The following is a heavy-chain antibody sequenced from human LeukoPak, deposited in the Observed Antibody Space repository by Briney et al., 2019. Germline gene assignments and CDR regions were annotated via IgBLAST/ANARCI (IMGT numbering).Heavy chain of an antibody. CDR2: ISGSGGST. J-gene: IGHJ4*02. CDR1: GFTFSSYA. CDR3: ARVSLNWELLGYFDY. D-gene: IGHD1-26*01. Sequence: GGSLRLSCAASGFTFSSYAMSWVRQAPGKGLEWVSAISGSGGSTYYADSVKGRFTISRDNSKNTLYLQMNSLRAEDTAVYYCARVSLNWELLGYFDYWGQGTLVTVSS. V-gene: IGHV3-23*01.